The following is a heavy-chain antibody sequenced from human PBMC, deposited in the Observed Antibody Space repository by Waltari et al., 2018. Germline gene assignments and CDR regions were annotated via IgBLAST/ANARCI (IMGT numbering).Heavy chain of an antibody. CDR2: IYYSGST. V-gene: IGHV4-30-4*08. Sequence: QVQLQESGPGLVKPSQTLSLTCPVSGGSISSGDYYWSWIRQPRGKGLEWMGYIYYSGSTYYNPSLKSLVTISVDTSKNQFSLKLSSVTAAETAVYYCARLQLLWFGVVDYWGQGTLVTVSS. D-gene: IGHD3-10*01. CDR1: GGSISSGDYY. CDR3: ARLQLLWFGVVDY. J-gene: IGHJ4*02.